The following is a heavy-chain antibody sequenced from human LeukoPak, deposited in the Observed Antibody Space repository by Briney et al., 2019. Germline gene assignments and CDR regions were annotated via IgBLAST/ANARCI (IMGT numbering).Heavy chain of an antibody. CDR3: ARSQSGVFDV. CDR2: MNSDGTSI. Sequence: GGSLRLSCVVSVFTFINYRIQWVRQVPWKGRVWVVRMNSDGTSIIHADSVKGRFTISRDNAENTLYLQMNSLRPEDTALYYCARSQSGVFDVWGQGTMVIVSS. D-gene: IGHD2-15*01. J-gene: IGHJ3*01. CDR1: VFTFINYR. V-gene: IGHV3-74*01.